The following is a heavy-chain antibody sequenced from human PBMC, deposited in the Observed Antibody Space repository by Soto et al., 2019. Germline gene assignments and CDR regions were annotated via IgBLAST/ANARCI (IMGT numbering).Heavy chain of an antibody. CDR1: AFSLRTRGVG. Sequence: QITLKESDPTLVKTTQTLTLTCTFSAFSLRTRGVGVGWIRQPPGKALEWLALIYWDDDKRYNPSLKSRITNTQAAHRNQGVLTMTKVDPVDTGTHYGAHGDGSYYDRRGRLGFDPWGQGTLVTVSS. CDR3: AHGDGSYYDRRGRLGFDP. V-gene: IGHV2-5*02. CDR2: IYWDDDK. J-gene: IGHJ5*02. D-gene: IGHD3-22*01.